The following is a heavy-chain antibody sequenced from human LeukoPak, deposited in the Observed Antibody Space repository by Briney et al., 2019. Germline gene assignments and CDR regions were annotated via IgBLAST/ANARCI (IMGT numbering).Heavy chain of an antibody. J-gene: IGHJ4*02. CDR3: ARDYYDSSGYDKFDY. V-gene: IGHV3-23*01. CDR1: GFTLSSYA. CDR2: ISVSGNT. Sequence: GGSLRLSCAASGFTLSSYAMSWVRQGPGKGLEWVSAISVSGNTYHADSVKGRFTISRDNAKNSLYLQMNSLRAGDTAVYYCARDYYDSSGYDKFDYWGQGTLVTVSS. D-gene: IGHD3-22*01.